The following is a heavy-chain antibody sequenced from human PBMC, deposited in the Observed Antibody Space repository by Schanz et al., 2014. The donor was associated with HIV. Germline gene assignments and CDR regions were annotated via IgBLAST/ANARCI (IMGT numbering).Heavy chain of an antibody. D-gene: IGHD5-12*01. J-gene: IGHJ6*02. CDR1: GDSITSSISSGGYY. V-gene: IGHV4-31*03. CDR3: ARGGRLRGYDFPPHYYYGMDV. Sequence: QVQLQESGPGLVKPSQTLSLTCTVSGDSITSSISSGGYYWSWIRQHPGKGLEGIGYIYYSGSTSHNPPPKSRVTISVDTPKRQLSPKLNSVTAADTAIYYCARGGRLRGYDFPPHYYYGMDVWGQGTTVTVSS. CDR2: IYYSGST.